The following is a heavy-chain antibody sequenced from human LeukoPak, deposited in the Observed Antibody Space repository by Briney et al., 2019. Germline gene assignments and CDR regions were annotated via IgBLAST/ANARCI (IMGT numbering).Heavy chain of an antibody. V-gene: IGHV1-2*02. D-gene: IGHD3-3*01. Sequence: ASVKVSCKASGYTFTGYYMHWVRQAPGQGLEWMGWINPNSGGTNYAQKFQGRVTMTRDTSISTAYMELSSLRSDDTVVYYCARYSYDFWSGYYETYYYMDVWGKGTTVTVSS. J-gene: IGHJ6*03. CDR1: GYTFTGYY. CDR3: ARYSYDFWSGYYETYYYMDV. CDR2: INPNSGGT.